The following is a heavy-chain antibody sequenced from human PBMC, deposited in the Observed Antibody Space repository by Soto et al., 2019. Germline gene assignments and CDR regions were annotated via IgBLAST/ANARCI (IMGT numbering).Heavy chain of an antibody. Sequence: EEDRRHSCAASAVTLRRYAMSWVRQAPGKGLEWVSAISGSGGSTYYADSVKGRFTISRDNSKNTLYLQMNSLRAEDTAVYYCAKDGGRLFRLSCFLVVRHAVCGQGT. D-gene: IGHD3-3*01. CDR2: ISGSGGST. V-gene: IGHV3-23*01. CDR1: AVTLRRYA. J-gene: IGHJ1*01. CDR3: AKDGGRLFRLSCFLVVRHAV.